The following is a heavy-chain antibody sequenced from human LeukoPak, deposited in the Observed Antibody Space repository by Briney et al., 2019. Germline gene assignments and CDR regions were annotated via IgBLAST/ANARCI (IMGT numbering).Heavy chain of an antibody. Sequence: GGSLRLSCAASGFTFSSYSMNWVRQAPGKGLEWVSSISSSSSYIYYADSVKGRFTISRDNAKNSLYLQMNSLRAEDTAVYYCAKVLWFGELSLDAFDIWGQGTMVTVSS. CDR1: GFTFSSYS. D-gene: IGHD3-10*01. CDR3: AKVLWFGELSLDAFDI. J-gene: IGHJ3*02. CDR2: ISSSSSYI. V-gene: IGHV3-21*01.